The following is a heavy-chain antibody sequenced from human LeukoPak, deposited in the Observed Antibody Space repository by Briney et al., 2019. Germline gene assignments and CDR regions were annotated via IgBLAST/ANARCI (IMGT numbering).Heavy chain of an antibody. J-gene: IGHJ4*02. Sequence: GASVKVSCTASGYTFTGYYMHWVRQAPGQGHEWMGWINPNSGGTNYAQKFQGRVTMTRDTSISTAYMELSRLRSDDTAVYYCARGGEVCSSTSCYRGHEYWGQGSLVTVSS. CDR2: INPNSGGT. CDR3: ARGGEVCSSTSCYRGHEY. CDR1: GYTFTGYY. D-gene: IGHD2-2*01. V-gene: IGHV1-2*02.